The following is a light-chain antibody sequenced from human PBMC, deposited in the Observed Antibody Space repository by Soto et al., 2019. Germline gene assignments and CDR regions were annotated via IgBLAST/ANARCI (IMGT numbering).Light chain of an antibody. J-gene: IGKJ1*01. V-gene: IGKV3-20*01. CDR3: HQYGGFPPRT. CDR2: GAS. CDR1: QSVSSNY. Sequence: EIVLTQSPGTLSLSPGERATLSCRASQSVSSNYLAWYQQKPGQGPRFLIYGASRRPSDIPDRFSGSGSGTDSALTISRLDAQDFAVDYCHQYGGFPPRTFGQGAKVEIK.